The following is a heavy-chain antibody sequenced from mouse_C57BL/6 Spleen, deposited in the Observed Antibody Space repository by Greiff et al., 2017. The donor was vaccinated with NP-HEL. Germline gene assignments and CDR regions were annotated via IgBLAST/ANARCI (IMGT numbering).Heavy chain of an antibody. Sequence: EVKLVESGEGLVKPGGSLKLSCAASGFTFSSYAMSWVRQTPEKRLEWVAYISSGGDYISYADTVKGRFTISRDNARNTLYLQMSSLKSEDTAMYYCTRALYDYDWYFDVWGTGTTVTVSS. J-gene: IGHJ1*03. V-gene: IGHV5-9-1*02. CDR3: TRALYDYDWYFDV. CDR2: ISSGGDYI. D-gene: IGHD2-4*01. CDR1: GFTFSSYA.